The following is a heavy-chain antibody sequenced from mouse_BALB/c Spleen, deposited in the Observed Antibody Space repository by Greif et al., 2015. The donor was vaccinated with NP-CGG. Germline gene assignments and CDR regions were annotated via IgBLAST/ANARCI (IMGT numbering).Heavy chain of an antibody. Sequence: VQLQQSGAELVRSGASVKLSCTASGFNIKDYYMHWVKQRPEQGLEWIGWIDPENGDTEYAPKFQGKATMTADTSSNTAYLQLSSLTSEDTAVYYCNAPDGYSAWFAYWGQGTLVTVSA. V-gene: IGHV14-4*02. CDR2: IDPENGDT. CDR1: GFNIKDYY. D-gene: IGHD2-3*01. CDR3: NAPDGYSAWFAY. J-gene: IGHJ3*01.